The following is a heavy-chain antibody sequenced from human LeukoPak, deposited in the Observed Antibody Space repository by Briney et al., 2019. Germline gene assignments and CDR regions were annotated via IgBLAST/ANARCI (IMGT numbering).Heavy chain of an antibody. D-gene: IGHD2-15*01. CDR3: ARGVFSGGYYMDV. V-gene: IGHV4-38-2*02. CDR2: IYHSGST. Sequence: PSETLSLTCTVYGYSISSGYYWGWIRQPPGKGLEWIGSIYHSGSTYYNPSLKSRVTISVDTSKNQFSLKLSSVTAADTAVYYCARGVFSGGYYMDVWGKGTTVTVSS. J-gene: IGHJ6*03. CDR1: GYSISSGYY.